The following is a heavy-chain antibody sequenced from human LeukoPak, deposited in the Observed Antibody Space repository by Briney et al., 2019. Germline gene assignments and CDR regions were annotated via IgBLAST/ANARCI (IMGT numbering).Heavy chain of an antibody. V-gene: IGHV4-59*12. J-gene: IGHJ6*02. CDR3: ARDQGYGMDV. Sequence: SETLSLTCTVSGGSISSYYWSWIRQPPGKGLEWIGYIYYSGSTNYNPSLKSRVTISVDTSKNQFSLKLSPVTAADTAVYYCARDQGYGMDVWGQGTTVTVSS. CDR2: IYYSGST. CDR1: GGSISSYY.